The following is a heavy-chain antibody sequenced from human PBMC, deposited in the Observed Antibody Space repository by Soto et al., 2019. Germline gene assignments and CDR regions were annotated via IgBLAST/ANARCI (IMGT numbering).Heavy chain of an antibody. CDR2: TSGSGGST. Sequence: PGGSLRLSCAASGFTFSSYAMSWVRQAPGKGLEWVSATSGSGGSTYYADSVKGRFTISRDNSKNTLYLQMNSLRAEDTAVYYGAKDSRDIVATIGYWGQGNLVTVSS. D-gene: IGHD5-12*01. V-gene: IGHV3-23*01. J-gene: IGHJ4*02. CDR3: AKDSRDIVATIGY. CDR1: GFTFSSYA.